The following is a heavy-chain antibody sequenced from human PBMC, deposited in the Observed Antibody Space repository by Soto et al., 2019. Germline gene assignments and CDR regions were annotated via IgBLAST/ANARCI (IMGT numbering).Heavy chain of an antibody. CDR3: ARTSPRGSGTWFDP. CDR2: IYYSGSS. D-gene: IGHD3-10*01. J-gene: IGHJ5*02. CDR1: GGSISSDDYY. Sequence: PSETLSLTCTVSGGSISSDDYYWSWIHQPPGKGLEWIGYIYYSGSSYYNPSLKSRVTISIDTSKNQLSLKLSSVTAADTAVYYCARTSPRGSGTWFDPWGQGTLVTVSS. V-gene: IGHV4-30-4*01.